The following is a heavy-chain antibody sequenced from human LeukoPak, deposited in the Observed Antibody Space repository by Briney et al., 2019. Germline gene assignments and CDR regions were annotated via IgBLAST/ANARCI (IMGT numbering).Heavy chain of an antibody. J-gene: IGHJ5*02. Sequence: GASVKVSCKASGYTFTGYYMHWVRQAPGQGLEWMGIINPSGGSTSYAQKFQGRVTMTRDMSTSTVYMELSSLRSEDTAVYYCARDQVGATNWFDPWGQGTLVTVSS. CDR1: GYTFTGYY. D-gene: IGHD1-26*01. V-gene: IGHV1-46*01. CDR2: INPSGGST. CDR3: ARDQVGATNWFDP.